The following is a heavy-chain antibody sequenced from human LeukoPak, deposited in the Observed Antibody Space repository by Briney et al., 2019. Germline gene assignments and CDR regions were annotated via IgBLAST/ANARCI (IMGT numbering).Heavy chain of an antibody. J-gene: IGHJ3*02. V-gene: IGHV4-59*08. Sequence: SETLSLTCTVSGGSISSYYWSWIRQPPGKGLEWIGYIYYSVSTNYNPSLKSRVTISVDTSKNQFSLKLSSVTAADTAVYYCARYDSSGYSPDAFDIWGQGTMVTVSS. D-gene: IGHD3-22*01. CDR3: ARYDSSGYSPDAFDI. CDR1: GGSISSYY. CDR2: IYYSVST.